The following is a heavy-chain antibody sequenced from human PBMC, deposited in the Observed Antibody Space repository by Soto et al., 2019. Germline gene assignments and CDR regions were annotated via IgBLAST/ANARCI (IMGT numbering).Heavy chain of an antibody. CDR1: GFTFSSYA. D-gene: IGHD3-10*01. CDR3: ARDRDTMVRGGNDYYYGMDV. CDR2: ISYDGSNK. Sequence: GGSLRLSCAASGFTFSSYAMHWVRQAPGKGLEWVAVISYDGSNKYYADSVKGRFTISRDNSKNTLYLQMNSLRAEDTAVYYCARDRDTMVRGGNDYYYGMDVWGQGTTVTVSS. J-gene: IGHJ6*02. V-gene: IGHV3-30-3*01.